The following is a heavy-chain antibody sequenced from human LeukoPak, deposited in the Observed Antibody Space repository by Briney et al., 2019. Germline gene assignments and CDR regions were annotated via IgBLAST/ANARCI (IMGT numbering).Heavy chain of an antibody. D-gene: IGHD1-26*01. J-gene: IGHJ3*02. CDR1: GYTFTDYF. Sequence: ASVKVSCKASGYTFTDYFIHWVRQAPGQGPEWMGWINPNNGGTSYAQKFQGRVTMIRDTSINTAYLEVSRLRSDDTAVYYCAKEGARVGDTGAFDIWGQGTMVTVSS. CDR2: INPNNGGT. V-gene: IGHV1-2*02. CDR3: AKEGARVGDTGAFDI.